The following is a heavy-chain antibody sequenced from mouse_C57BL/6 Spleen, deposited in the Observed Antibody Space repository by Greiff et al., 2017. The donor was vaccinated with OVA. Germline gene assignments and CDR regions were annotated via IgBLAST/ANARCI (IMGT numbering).Heavy chain of an antibody. CDR1: GFTFSDYG. J-gene: IGHJ4*01. D-gene: IGHD1-1*01. Sequence: EVMLVESGGGLVKPGGSLKLSCAASGFTFSDYGMHWVRQAPEKGLEWVAYISSGSSTIYYADTVKGRFTISRDNAKNTLFLQMTSLRSEDTDMYYCAKDGSSYAMDYWGQGTSVTVSS. CDR3: AKDGSSYAMDY. CDR2: ISSGSSTI. V-gene: IGHV5-17*01.